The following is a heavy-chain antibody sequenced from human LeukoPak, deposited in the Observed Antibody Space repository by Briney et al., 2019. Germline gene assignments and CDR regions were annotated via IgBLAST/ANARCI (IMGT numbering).Heavy chain of an antibody. D-gene: IGHD6-13*01. V-gene: IGHV4-39*01. CDR2: IYYSGST. CDR3: ATYSYSSSWYGHDY. Sequence: PSETLSLTCTVSGGSISSSSYYWGWIRQPPGKWLEWIGSIYYSGSTYYTPSLKSRLTISVDTSKNQFSLKLSSVTAADTAVYYCATYSYSSSWYGHDYWGQGTLVTVSS. CDR1: GGSISSSSYY. J-gene: IGHJ4*02.